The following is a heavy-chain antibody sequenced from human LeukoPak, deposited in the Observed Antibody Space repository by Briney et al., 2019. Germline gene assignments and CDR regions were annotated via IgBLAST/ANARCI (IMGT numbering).Heavy chain of an antibody. D-gene: IGHD3-10*01. Sequence: GGSLRLSCAASGFTFSSYCMSWVRQAPGKGLEWVANIKQDGSEKYYVDSVKVRFTISRDNAKNSLYLQMNSLRAEDTAVYYCARVVPDYFDYWGQGTLVTVSS. CDR3: ARVVPDYFDY. CDR1: GFTFSSYC. V-gene: IGHV3-7*01. CDR2: IKQDGSEK. J-gene: IGHJ4*02.